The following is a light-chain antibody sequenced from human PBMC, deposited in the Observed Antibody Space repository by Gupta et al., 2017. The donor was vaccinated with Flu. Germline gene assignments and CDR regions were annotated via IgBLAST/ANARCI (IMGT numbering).Light chain of an antibody. CDR1: QSLKNY. V-gene: IGKV1-33*01. CDR3: QQYDALPYN. CDR2: DTF. Sequence: DVQMTQSPSSLSASIGDKVTMTCQASQSLKNYINWYQQKPGKAPKLLLYDTFNLETGVPSRFTGSGFGTHFTFSITSLQPEDVGTYYCQQYDALPYNFGQGTKLEIK. J-gene: IGKJ2*01.